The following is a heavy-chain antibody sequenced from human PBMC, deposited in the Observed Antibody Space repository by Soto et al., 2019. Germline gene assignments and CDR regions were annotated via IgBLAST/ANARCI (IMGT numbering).Heavy chain of an antibody. Sequence: PSETLSLTCTVSGGSISSYYWSWIRQPPGKGLEWIGYIYYSGSTNYNPSLKSRVTISVDTSKNQFSLKLSSVTAADTAVYYCARSIQLWSTDYYYYGMDVWGQGTTVTVSS. J-gene: IGHJ6*02. CDR2: IYYSGST. CDR3: ARSIQLWSTDYYYYGMDV. CDR1: GGSISSYY. D-gene: IGHD5-18*01. V-gene: IGHV4-59*01.